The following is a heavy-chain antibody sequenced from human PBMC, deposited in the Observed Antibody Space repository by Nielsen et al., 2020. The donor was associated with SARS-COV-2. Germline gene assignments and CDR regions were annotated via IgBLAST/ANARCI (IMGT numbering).Heavy chain of an antibody. V-gene: IGHV4-59*12. D-gene: IGHD3-3*01. J-gene: IGHJ5*02. CDR2: IYYSGST. CDR3: AGRWSGYFSLLNWFDP. Sequence: WIRQPPGKGLEWIGYIYYSGSTNYNPSLKSRVTISVDTSKNQFSLKLSSVTAADTAVYYCAGRWSGYFSLLNWFDPWGQGTLVTVSS.